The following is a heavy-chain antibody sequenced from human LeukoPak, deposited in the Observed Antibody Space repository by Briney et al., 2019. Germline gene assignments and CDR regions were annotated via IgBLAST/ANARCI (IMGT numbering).Heavy chain of an antibody. J-gene: IGHJ3*01. Sequence: GASVKASCKASGNTFTAFFINSVRRAPGPGLEWLGWINPLRGSTKYTQNLQGRATMTRDTSISTAYMELNSLTSDDTAVYYCAAERQRAYYDSSGEDAFDVWGQGTLVIVSA. CDR3: AAERQRAYYDSSGEDAFDV. CDR1: GNTFTAFF. D-gene: IGHD3-22*01. V-gene: IGHV1-2*02. CDR2: INPLRGST.